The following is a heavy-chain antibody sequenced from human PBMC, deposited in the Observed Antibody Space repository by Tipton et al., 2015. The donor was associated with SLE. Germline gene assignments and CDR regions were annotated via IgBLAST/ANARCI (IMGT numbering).Heavy chain of an antibody. CDR1: GGTFSNYD. J-gene: IGHJ3*02. D-gene: IGHD3-10*01. V-gene: IGHV1-69*19. CDR2: IIPIFDSA. Sequence: QLVQSGAEVKKPGSSVKVSCKASGGTFSNYDISWVRQAPGQGLEWMGGIIPIFDSANYAQKFQGRMTITADESTSTVHMELSSLTSEDTAVYYCARDVPGITMVQGDALDIWGQGTMVTVSS. CDR3: ARDVPGITMVQGDALDI.